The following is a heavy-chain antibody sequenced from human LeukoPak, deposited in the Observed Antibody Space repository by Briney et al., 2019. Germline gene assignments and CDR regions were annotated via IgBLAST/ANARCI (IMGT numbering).Heavy chain of an antibody. CDR1: GFTFSSYS. CDR3: AKNPAAGIREYYFDY. Sequence: PGGSLRLSCAASGFTFSSYSMNWVRQAPGKGLEWVSSISSSSSYIYYADSVKGRFTISRDNAKNSLYLQMNSLRAEDTAVYYCAKNPAAGIREYYFDYWGQGTLVTVSS. J-gene: IGHJ4*02. D-gene: IGHD6-13*01. V-gene: IGHV3-21*01. CDR2: ISSSSSYI.